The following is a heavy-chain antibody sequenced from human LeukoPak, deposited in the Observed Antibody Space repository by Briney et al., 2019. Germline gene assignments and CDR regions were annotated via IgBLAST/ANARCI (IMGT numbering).Heavy chain of an antibody. Sequence: ASVKVSCKVSGYTLTELSMHWVRQAPGKGLEGRGGFYPEDGETIYAQKFQGRVTMTEDTSTDTAYMELSSLRSEDTAVYYCATGQQWLVRWFDPWGQGTLVTVSS. CDR1: GYTLTELS. CDR3: ATGQQWLVRWFDP. CDR2: FYPEDGET. J-gene: IGHJ5*02. V-gene: IGHV1-24*01. D-gene: IGHD6-19*01.